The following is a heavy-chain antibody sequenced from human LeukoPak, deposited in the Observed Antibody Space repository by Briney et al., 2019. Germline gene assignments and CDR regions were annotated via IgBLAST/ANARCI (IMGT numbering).Heavy chain of an antibody. V-gene: IGHV3-20*01. CDR3: ARVRGVLSYGMDV. D-gene: IGHD3-10*01. J-gene: IGHJ6*02. CDR1: GFTFDGYG. Sequence: GGSLRLSCAASGFTFDGYGMSWVRQAPGKGLVWVSAIDWNGGNAGYADSVKGRFTISRDNAKNSLYLHLNSLRAEDTALYHCARVRGVLSYGMDVWGQGTTVTVSS. CDR2: IDWNGGNA.